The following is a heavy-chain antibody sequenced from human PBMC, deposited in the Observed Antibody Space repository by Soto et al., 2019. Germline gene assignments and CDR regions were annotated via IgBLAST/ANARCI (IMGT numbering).Heavy chain of an antibody. CDR3: ARIIRGENTGVWFDY. Sequence: QVQLVQSGAEVKKPGASVKVSCKASGYTFTSYYMHWVRQAPGQGLEWMGIINPSGGSTSYAQKFQGRVTMTRDTSMSTGDMEMGSLRSENTAVYYCARIIRGENTGVWFDYWGQGALVTDST. J-gene: IGHJ4*02. V-gene: IGHV1-46*01. CDR1: GYTFTSYY. D-gene: IGHD3-3*01. CDR2: INPSGGST.